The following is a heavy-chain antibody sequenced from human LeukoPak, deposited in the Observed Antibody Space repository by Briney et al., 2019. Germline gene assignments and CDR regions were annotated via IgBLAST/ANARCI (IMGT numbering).Heavy chain of an antibody. Sequence: TXSLTCAVYGGSFSGYYWSWIRQPPGKGLEWIGEINHSGSTNYNPSLKSRVTISVDTSKNQFSLKLSSVTAADTAVYYCARGRSSTSYYYYYYYMDVWGKGTTVTVSS. CDR2: INHSGST. CDR3: ARGRSSTSYYYYYYYMDV. J-gene: IGHJ6*03. D-gene: IGHD2-2*01. CDR1: GGSFSGYY. V-gene: IGHV4-34*01.